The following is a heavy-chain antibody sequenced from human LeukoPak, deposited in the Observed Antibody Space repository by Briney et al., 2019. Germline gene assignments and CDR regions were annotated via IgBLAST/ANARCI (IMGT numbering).Heavy chain of an antibody. D-gene: IGHD3-3*01. J-gene: IGHJ4*02. Sequence: PGGSLRLSCAASGFTFSSYAMSWVRQAPGKGLEWVSAISGSGGSTYYTDSVKGRFTISRDNSKNTLYLQMNSLRAEDTAVYYCAKDFYDFWSGYYDWGQGTLVTVSS. CDR2: ISGSGGST. V-gene: IGHV3-23*01. CDR3: AKDFYDFWSGYYD. CDR1: GFTFSSYA.